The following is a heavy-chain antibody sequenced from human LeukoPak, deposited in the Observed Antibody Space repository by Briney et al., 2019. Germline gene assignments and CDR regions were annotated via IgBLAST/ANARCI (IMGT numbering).Heavy chain of an antibody. CDR2: IKQDGSEK. J-gene: IGHJ3*02. CDR3: AKYCGGDCDQGAFDI. D-gene: IGHD2-21*01. CDR1: GFSFGSYW. Sequence: GGSLRLSCAASGFSFGSYWMSWVRQAPGKGLEWVANIKQDGSEKYYVASVKGRFTISRDNAKNSLHLQMNSLIAEDTAVYYCAKYCGGDCDQGAFDIWGQGTMVTVSS. V-gene: IGHV3-7*01.